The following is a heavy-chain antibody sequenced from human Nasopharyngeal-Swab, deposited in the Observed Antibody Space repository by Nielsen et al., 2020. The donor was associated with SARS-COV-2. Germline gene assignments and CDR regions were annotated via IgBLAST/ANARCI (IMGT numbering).Heavy chain of an antibody. CDR3: AKQLLWFGELLDMFDY. D-gene: IGHD3-10*01. CDR1: GFTFSSYA. J-gene: IGHJ4*02. Sequence: GGSLRLSCAASGFTFSSYAMSWDRQAPGKGLEWVSAISGSGGSTYYADSVKGRFTISRDNSKNTLYLQMNSLRAEDTAVYYCAKQLLWFGELLDMFDYWGQGTLVTVSS. CDR2: ISGSGGST. V-gene: IGHV3-23*01.